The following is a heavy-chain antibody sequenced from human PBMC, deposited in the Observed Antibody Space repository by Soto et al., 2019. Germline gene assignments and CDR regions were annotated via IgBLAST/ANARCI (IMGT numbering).Heavy chain of an antibody. CDR2: ISPYNDYT. CDR1: GYTFIRYG. J-gene: IGHJ6*02. Sequence: QVQLAQSANEVKKPGASVRVSCKAAGYTFIRYGIAWVRQAPGQGLEWMGWISPYNDYTVYAQKFQGRVSMTADTSTRTVYMNLRGLKSDDTAVDYCARGGYYYNYWGKFCHSGVDVWGQGTSVSVSS. D-gene: IGHD3-16*01. V-gene: IGHV1-18*01. CDR3: ARGGYYYNYWGKFCHSGVDV.